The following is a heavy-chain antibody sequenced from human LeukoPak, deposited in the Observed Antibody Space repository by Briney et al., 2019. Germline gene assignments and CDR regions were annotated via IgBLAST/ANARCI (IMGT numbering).Heavy chain of an antibody. CDR1: GGSISSGGYY. V-gene: IGHV4-31*03. J-gene: IGHJ6*03. CDR2: IYYSGRN. CDR3: AREGFDTAIPYYYYYMDV. D-gene: IGHD5-18*01. Sequence: PSETLSLTCTVSGGSISSGGYYWSWIRQHPGKGLEWIGYIYYSGRNYYNPSLKSRVTISVDTSKNQFSLKLSSVTAADTAVYYCAREGFDTAIPYYYYYMDVWGKGTTVTVSS.